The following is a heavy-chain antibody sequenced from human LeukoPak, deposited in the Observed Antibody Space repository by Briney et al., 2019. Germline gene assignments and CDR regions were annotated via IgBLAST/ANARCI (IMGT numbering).Heavy chain of an antibody. V-gene: IGHV3-33*03. Sequence: GGSLRLSCAASGFTFRSYGMHWVRQAPGKGLEWVAVIWFDGSEKHYADSVKGRFTISRDNSKNTLYLEMNNLRVEDTAVYCCAKDYRTAARYNPPPTFWGQGTLVTVSS. D-gene: IGHD3-16*02. CDR2: IWFDGSEK. CDR1: GFTFRSYG. J-gene: IGHJ4*02. CDR3: AKDYRTAARYNPPPTF.